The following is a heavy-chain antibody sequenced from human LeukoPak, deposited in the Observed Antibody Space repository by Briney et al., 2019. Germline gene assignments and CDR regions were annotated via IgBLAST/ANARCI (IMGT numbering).Heavy chain of an antibody. CDR2: TYSDGNT. V-gene: IGHV3-53*01. Sequence: GGSLRLSCAASGFIFSSYTMYWVRQAPGKGLEWVPVTYSDGNTYYADSVNGRFTASRDSSKNMLYLQMNSLRAEDTAVYYCARAVRSCSATRCISINSFDYWGQGTLVAVSS. CDR3: ARAVRSCSATRCISINSFDY. D-gene: IGHD2-15*01. J-gene: IGHJ4*02. CDR1: GFIFSSYT.